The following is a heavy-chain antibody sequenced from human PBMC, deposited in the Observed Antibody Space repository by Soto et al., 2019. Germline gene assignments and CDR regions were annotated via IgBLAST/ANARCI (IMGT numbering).Heavy chain of an antibody. CDR1: GYFMTNCNY. Sequence: SETLSLTCAVSGYFMTNCNYWGWIRQSPGKGLEWIGSIYYTGRTYYNPSLKSRVTMSVDTSKNQFSLKLTSVTAADTAVYYCARDRAAVASTFDYWGPGTLVTVSS. J-gene: IGHJ4*02. CDR2: IYYTGRT. D-gene: IGHD6-13*01. CDR3: ARDRAAVASTFDY. V-gene: IGHV4-38-2*02.